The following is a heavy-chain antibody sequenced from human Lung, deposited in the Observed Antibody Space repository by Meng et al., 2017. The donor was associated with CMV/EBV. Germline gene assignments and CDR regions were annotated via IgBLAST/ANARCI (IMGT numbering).Heavy chain of an antibody. CDR3: ARDRGGIVGATKGYYGMDV. D-gene: IGHD1-26*01. V-gene: IGHV3-30*13. J-gene: IGHJ6*02. Sequence: GESXKISXAASGFDFKNYDMHWVRQAPGKGLEWVAVVSYDGSHKYYADSVKGRFTISRDNSKNSLYLQMNSLRAEDTAVYYCARDRGGIVGATKGYYGMDVWGQGTXVTVSS. CDR1: GFDFKNYD. CDR2: VSYDGSHK.